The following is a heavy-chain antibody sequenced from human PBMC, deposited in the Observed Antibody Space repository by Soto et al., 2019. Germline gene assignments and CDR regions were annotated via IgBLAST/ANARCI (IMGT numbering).Heavy chain of an antibody. Sequence: EVQLVESGGRLVQRGGSLRLSCSGSGFIFGDHVMDWVRQAPGKGLEWVAGISGSGNSPFFRDSVKGRFTISRDNSKNTVYREMNNLRDEDSAMYFCARGTHSYSGSHELDAWGLGTLVTVSS. CDR1: GFIFGDHV. CDR2: ISGSGNSP. J-gene: IGHJ5*02. V-gene: IGHV3-23*04. CDR3: ARGTHSYSGSHELDA. D-gene: IGHD1-26*01.